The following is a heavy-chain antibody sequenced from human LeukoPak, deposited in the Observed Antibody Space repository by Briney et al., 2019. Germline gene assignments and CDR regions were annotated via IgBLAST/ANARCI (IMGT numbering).Heavy chain of an antibody. Sequence: ASVKVSCMASGYTFTSYGISWVRQAPGQGLEWMGWISAYNGNTNYAQKLQGRVTMTTDTSTSTAYMELRSLRSDDTAVYYCARDIAVAGTIWFDPWGQGTLVTVSS. CDR2: ISAYNGNT. V-gene: IGHV1-18*04. J-gene: IGHJ5*02. D-gene: IGHD6-19*01. CDR3: ARDIAVAGTIWFDP. CDR1: GYTFTSYG.